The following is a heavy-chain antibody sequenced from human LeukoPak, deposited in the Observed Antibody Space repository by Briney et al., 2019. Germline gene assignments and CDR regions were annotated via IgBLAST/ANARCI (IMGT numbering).Heavy chain of an antibody. CDR1: GGSISSYY. J-gene: IGHJ5*02. CDR3: ARDITMVRGVIIRPYDWFDP. Sequence: SETLSLTYTVSGGSISSYYWSWIRQPAGKGLEWIGRIYTRGSTNYNPSLKSRVTMSVDTSKNQFSLKLSSVTAADTGVYYCARDITMVRGVIIRPYDWFDPWGQGTLVTVSS. CDR2: IYTRGST. D-gene: IGHD3-10*01. V-gene: IGHV4-4*07.